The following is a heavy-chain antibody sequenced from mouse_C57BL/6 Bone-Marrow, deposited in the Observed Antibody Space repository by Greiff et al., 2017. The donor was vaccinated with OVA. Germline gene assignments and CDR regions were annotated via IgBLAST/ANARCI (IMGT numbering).Heavy chain of an antibody. D-gene: IGHD1-1*01. Sequence: EVKVEESGGGLVKPGGSLKLSCAASGFTFSSYTMSWVRQTPEKRLEWVATISGGGGNTYYPDSVKGRFTISRDNAKNTLYLQMSSLRSEDTALYYCARHQHYGSHAMDYWGQGTSVTVSS. CDR2: ISGGGGNT. J-gene: IGHJ4*01. CDR1: GFTFSSYT. CDR3: ARHQHYGSHAMDY. V-gene: IGHV5-9*01.